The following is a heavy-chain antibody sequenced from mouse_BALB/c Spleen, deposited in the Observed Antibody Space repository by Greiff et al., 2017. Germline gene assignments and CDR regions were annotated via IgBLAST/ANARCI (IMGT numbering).Heavy chain of an antibody. CDR2: IAPGSGST. CDR1: GYTFTSYL. Sequence: DLVKPGASVKLSCKASGYTFTSYLINWIKQRPGQGLEWIGRIAPGSGSTYYNEMFKGKATLTVDTSSSTAYIQLSSLSSEDSAVYFCARGRGDWFAYWGQGTLVTVSA. J-gene: IGHJ3*01. CDR3: ARGRGDWFAY. V-gene: IGHV1S41*01.